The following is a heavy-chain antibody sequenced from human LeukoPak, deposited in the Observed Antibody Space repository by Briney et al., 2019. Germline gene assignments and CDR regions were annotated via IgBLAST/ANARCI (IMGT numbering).Heavy chain of an antibody. CDR3: ARGLLTRDWYAHIED. V-gene: IGHV3-23*01. CDR1: GFTFSTYA. D-gene: IGHD3-9*01. CDR2: ISSGAGTT. J-gene: IGHJ4*02. Sequence: GGSLRLSCAASGFTFSTYAMSWVRQVPGKRLEWVSAISSGAGTTGYADSVKGRFTISRVNSKSTISLQMNSLRVEDTAVYYCARGLLTRDWYAHIEDWGQGTLVTVAS.